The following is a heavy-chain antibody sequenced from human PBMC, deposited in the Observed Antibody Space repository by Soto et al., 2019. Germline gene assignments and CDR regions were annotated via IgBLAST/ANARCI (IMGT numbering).Heavy chain of an antibody. D-gene: IGHD2-2*01. CDR2: IYYSGST. Sequence: PFQTKSVTYIVAGGSISSHYCSCILQPPGKGLEWIGYIYYSGSTNYNPSLKSRVTISVDTSKNQFSLKLSSVTAADTAVYYCARAVLPATAPFDYWGQGTLVTVSS. CDR3: ARAVLPATAPFDY. J-gene: IGHJ4*02. V-gene: IGHV4-59*11. CDR1: GGSISSHY.